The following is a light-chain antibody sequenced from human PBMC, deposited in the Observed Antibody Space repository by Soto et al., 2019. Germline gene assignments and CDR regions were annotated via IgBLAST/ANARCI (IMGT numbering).Light chain of an antibody. V-gene: IGKV3-15*01. J-gene: IGKJ1*01. Sequence: EIVLTQYPGTLSLSPGERATLSCGASQSVSSNLAWYQKKTGQAPRLLIYGASTRATGIPARLSGSGYGTELSITINSLKSEDFAVYYCQEYNTWPWTFGQGTQVDIK. CDR3: QEYNTWPWT. CDR2: GAS. CDR1: QSVSSN.